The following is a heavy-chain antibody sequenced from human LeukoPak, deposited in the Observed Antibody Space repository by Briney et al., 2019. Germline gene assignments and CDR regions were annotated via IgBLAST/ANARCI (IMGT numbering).Heavy chain of an antibody. CDR1: GFTFSSYG. CDR3: ARRGASSGGLDY. Sequence: PGGSLRLSCAASGFTFSSYGMHWVRQAPGKGLEWVSYISSSSRTIYYTDSVKGRFTISRDNAKNSLYLQMNSLRAEDTAVYYCARRGASSGGLDYWGQGTLVTVSS. CDR2: ISSSSRTI. J-gene: IGHJ4*02. V-gene: IGHV3-48*01. D-gene: IGHD6-19*01.